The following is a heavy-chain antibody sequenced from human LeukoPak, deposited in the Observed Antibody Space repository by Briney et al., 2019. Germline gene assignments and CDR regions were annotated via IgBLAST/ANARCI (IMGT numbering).Heavy chain of an antibody. CDR2: ISWDGGST. V-gene: IGHV3-43*01. CDR1: GFTFDDYT. D-gene: IGHD3-16*01. Sequence: GGSLRLSCAAPGFTFDDYTMHWVRQAPGKGLEWVSLISWDGGSTYYADSVKGRFTISRDNSKNSLYLQMNSLRTEDTALYYCAKEGGDTLDYWGQGTLVTVSS. J-gene: IGHJ4*02. CDR3: AKEGGDTLDY.